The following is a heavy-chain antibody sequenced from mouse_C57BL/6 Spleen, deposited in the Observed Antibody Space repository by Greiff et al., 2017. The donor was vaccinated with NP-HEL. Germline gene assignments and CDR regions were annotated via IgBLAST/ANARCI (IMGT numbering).Heavy chain of an antibody. J-gene: IGHJ2*01. Sequence: DVKLVESGGDLVKPGGSLKLSCAASGFTFSSYGMSWVRQTPDKRLEWVATISSGGSYTYYPDSVKGRFTISRDNAKNTLYLQMSSLKSEDTAMYYCARHYYGSSFDYWGRGTTLTVSS. CDR3: ARHYYGSSFDY. CDR1: GFTFSSYG. V-gene: IGHV5-6*02. CDR2: ISSGGSYT. D-gene: IGHD1-1*01.